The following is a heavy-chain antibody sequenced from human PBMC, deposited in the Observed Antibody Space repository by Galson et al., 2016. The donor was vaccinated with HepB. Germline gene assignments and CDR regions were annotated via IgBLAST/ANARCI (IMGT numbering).Heavy chain of an antibody. J-gene: IGHJ3*02. D-gene: IGHD1-26*01. CDR3: ASSLIVGATGAAFDI. CDR2: IYPGDSDT. V-gene: IGHV5-51*01. Sequence: QSGAEVKEPGESLKISCKGSGYRFTSQWVGWVRQMPGKGLEWMGIIYPGDSDTRYSPSFQGQVTISVDKSISTAYLQWASLKASDTAMYFCASSLIVGATGAAFDIWGPGTRVTVSP. CDR1: GYRFTSQW.